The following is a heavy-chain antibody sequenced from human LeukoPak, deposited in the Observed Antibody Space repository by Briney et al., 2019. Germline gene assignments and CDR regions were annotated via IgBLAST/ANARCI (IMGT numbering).Heavy chain of an antibody. Sequence: PGGSLRLSCAASGFTFSSYAMHWVRQAPGKGLEWVAVISYDGSNKYYADSVKGRFTISRDNSKNTLYLQMNSLRAEDTAVYYSSHGTYFDYWGQGTLVTVSS. CDR1: GFTFSSYA. D-gene: IGHD6-13*01. CDR2: ISYDGSNK. CDR3: SHGTYFDY. J-gene: IGHJ4*02. V-gene: IGHV3-30*04.